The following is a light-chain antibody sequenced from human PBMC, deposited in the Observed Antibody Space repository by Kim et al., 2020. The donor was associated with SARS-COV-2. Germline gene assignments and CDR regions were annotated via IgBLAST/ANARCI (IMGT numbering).Light chain of an antibody. J-gene: IGLJ2*01. CDR3: QSRDSGGNVV. CDR2: GRN. CDR1: SLRSYY. V-gene: IGLV3-19*01. Sequence: SSEPTQDPAVSVALGQTVMITCQGDSLRSYYATWYQQKPRQAPVLVIYGRNNRPSGIPDRFSGSTSGNTASLTISGAQAEDEADFYCQSRDSGGNVVFGGGTQLTVL.